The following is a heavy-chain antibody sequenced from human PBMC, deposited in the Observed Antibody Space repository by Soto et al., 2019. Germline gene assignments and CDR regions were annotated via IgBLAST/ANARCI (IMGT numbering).Heavy chain of an antibody. CDR3: AREKAAFDALDI. D-gene: IGHD2-15*01. CDR2: ISGDAFST. CDR1: GFAFSRHG. V-gene: IGHV3-64*01. Sequence: EVQLVESGGGLVQPGGSLRLSCAASGFAFSRHGLHWVRQAPGKGLEYVSAISGDAFSTYYANSVKGRFTISRDNSKNTLYLQMGSLGTEDTALYYCAREKAAFDALDIWGQGTMVTVSS. J-gene: IGHJ3*02.